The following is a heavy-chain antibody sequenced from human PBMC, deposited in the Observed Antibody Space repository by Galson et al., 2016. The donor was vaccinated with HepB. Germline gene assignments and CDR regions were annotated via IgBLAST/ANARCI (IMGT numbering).Heavy chain of an antibody. CDR1: GFTFSNFA. V-gene: IGHV3-30-3*01. D-gene: IGHD3-22*01. Sequence: SLRLSCAASGFTFSNFAMHWVRQAPGKGLQWVSVIFYDGTNKYYADSVKGRFTISRDNSKNTLYLQMSSLRAGDTAVYYCARADSSGFPPDYWGQGTLVTVSS. J-gene: IGHJ4*02. CDR2: IFYDGTNK. CDR3: ARADSSGFPPDY.